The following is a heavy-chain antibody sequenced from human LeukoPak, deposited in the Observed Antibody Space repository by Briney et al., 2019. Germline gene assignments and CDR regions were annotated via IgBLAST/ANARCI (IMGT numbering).Heavy chain of an antibody. D-gene: IGHD1/OR15-1a*01. Sequence: ASVKVSCKASGYTFTSYYMHWVRQAPGQGLEWMGIINPSGGSTSYAQKFQGRVTMTRDTSTSTVYMELSSLRSEDTAVYYCARDPEQRRLQYYFDYWGQGTLVTVSS. CDR2: INPSGGST. CDR3: ARDPEQRRLQYYFDY. J-gene: IGHJ4*02. V-gene: IGHV1-46*01. CDR1: GYTFTSYY.